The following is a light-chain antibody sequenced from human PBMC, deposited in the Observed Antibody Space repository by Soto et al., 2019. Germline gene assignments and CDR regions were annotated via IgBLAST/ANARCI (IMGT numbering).Light chain of an antibody. Sequence: DIQMTQSPSSVSASVGDRVTVTGRASQDIGRWLVWYPQTRGKAPKLXIYAASTLRSGVPSRFGGSGAGKICSLSISSLQYEDFTTDYCQQADTFPFTFGQGTRLEIK. J-gene: IGKJ5*01. CDR3: QQADTFPFT. CDR1: QDIGRW. CDR2: AAS. V-gene: IGKV1-12*02.